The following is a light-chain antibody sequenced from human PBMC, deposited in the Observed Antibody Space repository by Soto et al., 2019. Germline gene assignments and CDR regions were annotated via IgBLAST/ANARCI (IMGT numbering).Light chain of an antibody. V-gene: IGLV2-14*01. J-gene: IGLJ3*02. CDR2: EVS. Sequence: SALTQPASVSGSPGQTITISCTATSSDVGGYNYLSWYQQHPGKAPKVMIYEVSNRPSGVSNRFSGSKSGNTASLTISGLQAEDEADYFCSSYTTSGTPVFGGGTKLTVL. CDR3: SSYTTSGTPV. CDR1: SSDVGGYNY.